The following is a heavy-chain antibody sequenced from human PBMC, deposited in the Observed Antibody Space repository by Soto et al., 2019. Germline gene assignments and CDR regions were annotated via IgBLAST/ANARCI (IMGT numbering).Heavy chain of an antibody. CDR2: ISGSGGST. D-gene: IGHD1-20*01. CDR1: GFTFSSYA. J-gene: IGHJ4*02. V-gene: IGHV3-23*01. Sequence: TGGSLRLSCAASGFTFSSYAMSWVRQAPGKGLEWVSAISGSGGSTYYADSVKGRFTISRDNSKNTLYLQMNSLRAEDTAVYYCAKGRGYGNWNYVVYWGQGTLVTVSS. CDR3: AKGRGYGNWNYVVY.